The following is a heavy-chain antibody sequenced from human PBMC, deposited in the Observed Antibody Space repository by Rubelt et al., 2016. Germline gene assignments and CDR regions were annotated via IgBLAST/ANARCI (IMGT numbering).Heavy chain of an antibody. J-gene: IGHJ4*02. CDR2: TYYRSKWCN. V-gene: IGHV6-1*01. Sequence: SPSRGLEWLGRTYYRSKWCNDYAVSVKSRITINPDTSKNQFSLQLNSVTPEDTAVYYCVREGQLVPERIDYWGQGTLVTVSS. CDR3: VREGQLVPERIDY. D-gene: IGHD6-13*01.